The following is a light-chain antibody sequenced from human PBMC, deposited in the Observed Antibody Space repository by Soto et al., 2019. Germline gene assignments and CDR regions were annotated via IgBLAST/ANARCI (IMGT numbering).Light chain of an antibody. CDR1: QSVSSY. V-gene: IGKV3-11*01. J-gene: IGKJ4*01. CDR2: DAS. CDR3: QQRSNWPLT. Sequence: EIVLTQSPATLSLSPGERATLSCRASQSVSSYLVWYQHKPGQAPRLLIYDASNRATGIPARFSGSGSGTEFTLTISSLEPEDYAVYYCQQRSNWPLTFGGGTQVDIK.